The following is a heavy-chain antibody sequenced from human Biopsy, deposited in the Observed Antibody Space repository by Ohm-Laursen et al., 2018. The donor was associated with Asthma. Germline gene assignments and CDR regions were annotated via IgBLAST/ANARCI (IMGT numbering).Heavy chain of an antibody. Sequence: SSVKVSCKSLGGTFNTYVIGWGRQAPGQGLEWMGGINSVFGTPTYPQKFQDRVTITEDDSTSTVYMELSSLRSEDTAVYYCARKAGSCISRTCYSLDFWGQGTLVTVSS. CDR2: INSVFGTP. CDR1: GGTFNTYV. V-gene: IGHV1-69*01. J-gene: IGHJ4*02. CDR3: ARKAGSCISRTCYSLDF. D-gene: IGHD2-2*01.